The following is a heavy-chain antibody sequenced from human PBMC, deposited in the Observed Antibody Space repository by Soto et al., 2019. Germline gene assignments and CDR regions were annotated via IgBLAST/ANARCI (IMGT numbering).Heavy chain of an antibody. J-gene: IGHJ4*02. D-gene: IGHD3-22*01. Sequence: ASVKVSCKASGYTFTSYYMHWVRQAPGQGLEWMGIINPIGGSTRYAQKFQGRVTMTRDTSTSTVYMELSSLRSEDTAVYYCARGLIYDSSGYYFDYWGQGTLVTVSS. CDR3: ARGLIYDSSGYYFDY. CDR2: INPIGGST. CDR1: GYTFTSYY. V-gene: IGHV1-46*01.